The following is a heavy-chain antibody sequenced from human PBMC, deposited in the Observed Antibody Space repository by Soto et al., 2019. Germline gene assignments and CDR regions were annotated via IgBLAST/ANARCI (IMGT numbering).Heavy chain of an antibody. CDR1: GDSVSSNSAS. J-gene: IGHJ4*02. Sequence: SQTLSLTCAISGDSVSSNSASWNWIRQSPSRGLEWLGRTYYRSKWFDEYAVSVKGRITINADTSKNQFSLQLNSVTHEDTAVYYCARTGHCNECLFDYRGQGTLVTVSS. V-gene: IGHV6-1*01. CDR2: TYYRSKWFD. D-gene: IGHD2-21*02. CDR3: ARTGHCNECLFDY.